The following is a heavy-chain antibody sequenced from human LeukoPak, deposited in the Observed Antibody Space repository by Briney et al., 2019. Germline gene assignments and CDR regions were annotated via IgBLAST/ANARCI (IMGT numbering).Heavy chain of an antibody. V-gene: IGHV4-59*01. J-gene: IGHJ4*02. Sequence: SETLSLTCTVSGGSISTYYWNWIRQPPGRGLEWLGYIEYSGSTNYNTSLKTRLTMSVDSSKNHFSLRLRSVTAADTAVYYCARTSGYWPADFDFWGQGALVIVSS. D-gene: IGHD5-12*01. CDR2: IEYSGST. CDR1: GGSISTYY. CDR3: ARTSGYWPADFDF.